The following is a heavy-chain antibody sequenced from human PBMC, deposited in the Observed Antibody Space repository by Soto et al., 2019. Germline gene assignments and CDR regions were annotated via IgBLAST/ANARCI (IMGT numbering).Heavy chain of an antibody. D-gene: IGHD6-19*01. CDR1: GGTFSTYA. V-gene: IGHV1-69*01. CDR2: IIPLFGTA. CDR3: ARPKGSYSSGYYYFDY. J-gene: IGHJ4*02. Sequence: QVQLVQSGAEVKQPGSSVKVSCKTSGGTFSTYAIYWVRQAPGQGLEWMGAIIPLFGTADYAQKFQGRVTITADESTGTAYMELSSLRSEESAVYYCARPKGSYSSGYYYFDYWGQGTLVTVSS.